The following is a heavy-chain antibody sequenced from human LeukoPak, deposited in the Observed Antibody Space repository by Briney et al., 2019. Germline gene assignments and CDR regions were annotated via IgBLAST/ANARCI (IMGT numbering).Heavy chain of an antibody. CDR1: GGSFSGYY. CDR3: ARVRTEWYIDL. CDR2: INHSGST. J-gene: IGHJ2*01. D-gene: IGHD2-8*02. Sequence: PSETLSLTCAVYGGSFSGYYWSWIRQPPGKGLEWIGEINHSGSTNYNPSLKSRVTISVDTSKNQFSLKLSSVTAADTAVYYCARVRTEWYIDLWGRGTLVTVST. V-gene: IGHV4-34*01.